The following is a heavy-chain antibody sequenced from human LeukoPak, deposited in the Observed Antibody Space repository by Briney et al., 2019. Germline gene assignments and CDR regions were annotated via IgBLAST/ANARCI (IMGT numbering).Heavy chain of an antibody. CDR2: IWYDGSNK. CDR3: ARGLDLGYFQH. J-gene: IGHJ1*01. CDR1: GFTFSSYD. D-gene: IGHD5-12*01. Sequence: GGSLRLSCVVSGFTFSSYDMHWVRQAPGKGLEWVAVIWYDGSNKYYADSVKGRFTISRDNSKNTLYLQMNSLRAEDTAAYYCARGLDLGYFQHWGQGTLVTVSS. V-gene: IGHV3-33*01.